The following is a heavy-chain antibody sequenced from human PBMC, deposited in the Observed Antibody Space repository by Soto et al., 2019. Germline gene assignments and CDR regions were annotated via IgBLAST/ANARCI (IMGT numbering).Heavy chain of an antibody. V-gene: IGHV3-23*01. D-gene: IGHD6-13*01. J-gene: IGHJ4*02. CDR2: FSCCGGGT. CDR3: GKGGTSWSHFDC. Sequence: EVQLLESGGGLVQPGGSLRLSCTASGFTFSSYAMSWVRQAPGKGLEWVSGFSCCGGGTYYADSVKGRFTISRDNSKNTLYLQMNSLRAEDTAVYYCGKGGTSWSHFDCWGQGTLVTVSS. CDR1: GFTFSSYA.